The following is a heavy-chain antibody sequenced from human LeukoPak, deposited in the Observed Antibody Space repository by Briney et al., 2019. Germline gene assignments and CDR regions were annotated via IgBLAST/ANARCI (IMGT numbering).Heavy chain of an antibody. V-gene: IGHV3-43*01. D-gene: IGHD3-10*02. CDR3: AKELDTMFFDY. Sequence: GGSLRLSCATSGFNFDRYTIHWVRQAPGKGLEWVSLAGWAGGTTFYSDSVRGRFTISRDSGRKSVYLQMNSLTTDDTAFYFSAKELDTMFFDYWGQGALVTVSS. CDR2: AGWAGGTT. J-gene: IGHJ4*02. CDR1: GFNFDRYT.